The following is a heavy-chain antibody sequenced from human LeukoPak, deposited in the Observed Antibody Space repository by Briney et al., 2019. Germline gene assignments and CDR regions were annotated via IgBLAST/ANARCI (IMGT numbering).Heavy chain of an antibody. CDR2: TYYRSKWST. D-gene: IGHD3-10*01. V-gene: IGHV6-1*01. CDR3: TKGPGKFEY. CDR1: GDSVSNNSAS. J-gene: IGHJ4*02. Sequence: SQTLSLTCAISGDSVSNNSASWNWVRQSPSRGLEWLGRTYYRSKWSTDYAVSVKRRITINVHTSKNQISLQLNSVTPEDTAVYYCTKGPGKFEYWGQGTLVIVSS.